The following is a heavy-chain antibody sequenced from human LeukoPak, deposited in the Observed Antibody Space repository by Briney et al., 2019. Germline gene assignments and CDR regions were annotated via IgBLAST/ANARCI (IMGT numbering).Heavy chain of an antibody. J-gene: IGHJ4*02. CDR1: GGTFSSYA. V-gene: IGHV1-69*04. CDR3: ARVRNGYNRYFDY. D-gene: IGHD5-24*01. Sequence: VASVKVSCKASGGTFSSYAISWVRQAPGQGLEWMGRIIPILGIANYAQKFQGRVTITADKSTSTAYMELSSLRSEDTAVYYCARVRNGYNRYFDYWGQGTLVTVSS. CDR2: IIPILGIA.